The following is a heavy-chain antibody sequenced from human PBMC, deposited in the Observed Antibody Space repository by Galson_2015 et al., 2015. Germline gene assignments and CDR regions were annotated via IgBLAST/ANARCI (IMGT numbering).Heavy chain of an antibody. Sequence: ATLSLPCPVSGGSISSYYWSWLRPPPGKGLEWIGYIYYSGSTNYNPSLKSRVTISVDTSKNQLSLKMSSVTAADTAVYYCAREIVDTALDYWVQGTLVTVSS. CDR2: IYYSGST. CDR1: GGSISSYY. CDR3: AREIVDTALDY. V-gene: IGHV4-59*01. J-gene: IGHJ4*02. D-gene: IGHD5-18*01.